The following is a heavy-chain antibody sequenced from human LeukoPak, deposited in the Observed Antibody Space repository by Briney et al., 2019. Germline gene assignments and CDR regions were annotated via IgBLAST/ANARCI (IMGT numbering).Heavy chain of an antibody. Sequence: PGGSLRPSCAASGFTFSSYAMHWVRQAPGKGLEWVAVISYDGSNKYYADSVKGRFTISRDNSKNTLYLQMNSLRAEDTAVSYCAREKSYCSSTSCYEGHYYYYGMDVWGQGTTVTVSS. CDR2: ISYDGSNK. CDR1: GFTFSSYA. J-gene: IGHJ6*02. CDR3: AREKSYCSSTSCYEGHYYYYGMDV. D-gene: IGHD2-2*01. V-gene: IGHV3-30-3*01.